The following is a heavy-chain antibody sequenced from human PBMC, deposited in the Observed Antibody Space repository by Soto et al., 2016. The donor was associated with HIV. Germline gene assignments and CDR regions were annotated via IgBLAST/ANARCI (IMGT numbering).Heavy chain of an antibody. D-gene: IGHD4-17*01. V-gene: IGHV3-48*04. CDR2: ISSSSITI. Sequence: EVQLVESGEAWYSLGSLRLSCAASGFIFSSYSMNWVRQAPGKGLEWVSYISSSSITIHYADSVKGRFTISRDNAKNSLYLQMNSLRAEDTAVYYCARDYGDYALEDYWGQGTLVTVSS. CDR1: GFIFSSYS. CDR3: ARDYGDYALEDY. J-gene: IGHJ4*02.